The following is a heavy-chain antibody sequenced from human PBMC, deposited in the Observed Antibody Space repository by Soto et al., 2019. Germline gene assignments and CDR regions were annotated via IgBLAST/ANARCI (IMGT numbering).Heavy chain of an antibody. J-gene: IGHJ4*02. CDR2: IIPVFQTA. V-gene: IGHV1-69*01. Sequence: GXSVKDSCKASGGLFSSYPISWVRQVPVQGLEWMGGIIPVFQTAYYTQRFQGRVTITADESTNTAYMELSSLRSEDTAIYYCARGGSGYTWFNEFWGQGTLVTVPS. CDR3: ARGGSGYTWFNEF. D-gene: IGHD3-22*01. CDR1: GGLFSSYP.